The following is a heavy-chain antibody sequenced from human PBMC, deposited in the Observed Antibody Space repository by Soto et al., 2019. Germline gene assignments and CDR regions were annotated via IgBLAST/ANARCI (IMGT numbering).Heavy chain of an antibody. J-gene: IGHJ4*02. CDR1: GGSISSGDYY. D-gene: IGHD6-13*01. CDR3: ARFDTIAAAGQPDY. CDR2: IYYSGST. Sequence: SETLSLTCTVSGGSISSGDYYWSWIRQPPGKGLEWIGYIYYSGSTYYNPSLKSRVTISVDTSKNQFSLKLSSVTAADAAVYYCARFDTIAAAGQPDYWGQGTLVTVSS. V-gene: IGHV4-30-4*01.